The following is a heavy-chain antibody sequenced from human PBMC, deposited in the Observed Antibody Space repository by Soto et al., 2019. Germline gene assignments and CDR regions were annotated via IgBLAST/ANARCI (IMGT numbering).Heavy chain of an antibody. CDR3: AKWPHSGHDPFPYFDY. J-gene: IGHJ4*02. D-gene: IGHD5-12*01. Sequence: GGSLRLSCAASGFTFSSYGMHWVRQAPGKGLEWVAVISYDGSNKYYADSVKGRFTISRDNSKNTLYLQMNSLRAEDTAVYYCAKWPHSGHDPFPYFDYWGQGTLVNVSS. V-gene: IGHV3-30*18. CDR2: ISYDGSNK. CDR1: GFTFSSYG.